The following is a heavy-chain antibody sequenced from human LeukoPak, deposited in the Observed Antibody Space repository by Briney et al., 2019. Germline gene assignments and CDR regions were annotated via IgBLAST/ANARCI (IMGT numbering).Heavy chain of an antibody. J-gene: IGHJ6*02. D-gene: IGHD3-3*01. Sequence: GASVKVSCKASGYTFTSYGISWVRQAPGQGLEWMGWISAYNGNTNYAQKLQGRVTMTTDTSTSTAYMELRSLRSDDTAVYYCARDTIFGVVKYYYYGVDVWGQGTTVTVSS. CDR1: GYTFTSYG. CDR3: ARDTIFGVVKYYYYGVDV. V-gene: IGHV1-18*01. CDR2: ISAYNGNT.